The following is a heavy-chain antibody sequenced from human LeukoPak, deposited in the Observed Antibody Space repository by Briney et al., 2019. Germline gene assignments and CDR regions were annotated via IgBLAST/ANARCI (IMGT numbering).Heavy chain of an antibody. CDR3: ARDSRRGSMHIVVVDV. V-gene: IGHV4-4*07. CDR1: GGSISSYY. Sequence: SETLSLTCTVSGGSISSYYWSWIRQPAGKGLEWIGRIYTSGNTNYNPSLKSRVIMSVDTSKNQFSLKLSSVTAADTAVYYCARDSRRGSMHIVVVDVWGKGTTVTVSS. D-gene: IGHD2-21*01. J-gene: IGHJ6*04. CDR2: IYTSGNT.